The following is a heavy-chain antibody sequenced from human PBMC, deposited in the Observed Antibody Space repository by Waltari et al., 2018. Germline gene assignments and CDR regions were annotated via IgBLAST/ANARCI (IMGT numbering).Heavy chain of an antibody. Sequence: QVQLVQSGAEVKKPGASVRVSGTASGYTFVTYDSNWVRQAPGQGLEYMGWLHPTSGNPGSAQKFQGRLTFTGDTSISTAYMELSRLTSEDSAVYSCASEPFYARWGQGTLVTVSS. J-gene: IGHJ4*02. D-gene: IGHD2-2*01. V-gene: IGHV1-8*02. CDR2: LHPTSGNP. CDR3: ASEPFYAR. CDR1: GYTFVTYD.